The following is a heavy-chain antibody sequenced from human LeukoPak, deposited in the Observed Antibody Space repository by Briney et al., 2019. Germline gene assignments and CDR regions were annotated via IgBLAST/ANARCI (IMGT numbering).Heavy chain of an antibody. V-gene: IGHV4-39*01. CDR3: ARGDLNYYGSGSPLDY. CDR2: IYYHENT. Sequence: PSETLSLTCTVSGGSISSSSDYWGWIRQAPGKGLEWIGSIYYHENTYYNSSLKSRVTISVDTSKNQFSLKLSSVTAADTAVYYCARGDLNYYGSGSPLDYWGQGTLVTVSS. J-gene: IGHJ4*02. D-gene: IGHD3-10*01. CDR1: GGSISSSSDY.